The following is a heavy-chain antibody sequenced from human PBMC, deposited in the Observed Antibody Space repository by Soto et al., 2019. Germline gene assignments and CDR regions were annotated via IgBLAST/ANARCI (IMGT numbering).Heavy chain of an antibody. J-gene: IGHJ5*02. CDR1: GFAFINYG. Sequence: EVQLVESGGGLVQPGGSLRLSCAASGFAFINYGMNWVRQAPGKGLEWVSYISVSTTTIHYADSVKGRFTISRDNAKNSCYLQMNSLKYEDTAVYYCARGGENLDNWFYPCGQGTLATVSA. CDR2: ISVSTTTI. V-gene: IGHV3-48*02. CDR3: ARGGENLDNWFYP. D-gene: IGHD1-7*01.